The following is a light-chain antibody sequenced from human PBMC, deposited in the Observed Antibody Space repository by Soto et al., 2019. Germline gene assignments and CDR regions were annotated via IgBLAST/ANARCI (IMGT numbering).Light chain of an antibody. J-gene: IGKJ5*01. CDR2: DAS. CDR3: QQRSDWPRIT. V-gene: IGKV3D-20*02. Sequence: EIVMTQSPATLSVSPGERATLSCRASQSVSSSYLAWYQQKPGQPPRLLTYDASNRATGIPARFSGSGSGTDFTLTISSLEPEDFAIYFCQQRSDWPRITFGQGTRLEIK. CDR1: QSVSSSY.